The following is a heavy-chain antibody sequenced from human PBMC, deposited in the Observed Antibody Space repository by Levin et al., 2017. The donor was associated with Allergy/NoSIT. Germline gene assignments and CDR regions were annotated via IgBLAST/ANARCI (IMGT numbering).Heavy chain of an antibody. Sequence: PGGSLRLSCAASGFTFSDHHVDWVRQAPGKGLEWVGRTRNKAFSYTTIYATSVKGRFTLSRDDSKNSLYLQMNSLKTEDTAVDLCVRVYSSGWSGSYFDYWGQGTLVTVSS. V-gene: IGHV3-72*01. J-gene: IGHJ4*02. D-gene: IGHD6-13*01. CDR2: TRNKAFSYTT. CDR3: VRVYSSGWSGSYFDY. CDR1: GFTFSDHH.